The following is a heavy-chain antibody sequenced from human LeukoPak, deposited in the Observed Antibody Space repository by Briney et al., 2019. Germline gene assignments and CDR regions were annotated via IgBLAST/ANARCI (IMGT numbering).Heavy chain of an antibody. CDR2: ISWNSGSI. J-gene: IGHJ4*02. D-gene: IGHD3-22*01. CDR1: GFTFDDYA. V-gene: IGHV3-9*01. CDR3: AKVLHYYDRSGSFDY. Sequence: GRSLRLSCAASGFTFDDYAMPWVRQAPAKGLEWVSGISWNSGSIGYADSVKGRFTISRDNAKNSLYLQMNSLRAEDTALYYCAKVLHYYDRSGSFDYWGQGTLVTVSS.